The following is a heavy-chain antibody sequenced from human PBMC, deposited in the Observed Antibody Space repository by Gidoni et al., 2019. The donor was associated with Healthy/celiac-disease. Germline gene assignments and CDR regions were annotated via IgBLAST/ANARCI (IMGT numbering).Heavy chain of an antibody. CDR2: ISSSSSYI. Sequence: EVQLVESGGGLVKPGGSLRLSCAASGFTFSSYSMNWVRQAPGKGLEWVSSISSSSSYIYYADSVKGRFTISRDNAKNSLYLQMNSLRAEDTAVYYCARRGYCTGGVCYKEGNNWFDPWGQGTLVTVSS. D-gene: IGHD2-8*02. J-gene: IGHJ5*02. V-gene: IGHV3-21*01. CDR1: GFTFSSYS. CDR3: ARRGYCTGGVCYKEGNNWFDP.